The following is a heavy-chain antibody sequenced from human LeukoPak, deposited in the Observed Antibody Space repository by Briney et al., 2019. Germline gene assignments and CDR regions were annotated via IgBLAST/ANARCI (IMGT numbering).Heavy chain of an antibody. J-gene: IGHJ3*01. D-gene: IGHD2-21*01. CDR3: ARYYGDTTNALDF. CDR1: GFTFSSYG. Sequence: PGGSLRLSCAASGFTFSSYGMHWVRQAPGKGLGWVAVIWYDGSQKYYADSVKGRFTISRDNYENTLYLQMNSLRAEDTAVYYCARYYGDTTNALDFWGQGTMVTVSS. V-gene: IGHV3-33*01. CDR2: IWYDGSQK.